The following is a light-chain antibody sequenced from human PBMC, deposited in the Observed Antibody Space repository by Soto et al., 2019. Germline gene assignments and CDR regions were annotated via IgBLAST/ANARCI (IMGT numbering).Light chain of an antibody. V-gene: IGKV2-28*01. Sequence: DIVMTQSPLSLAVTPGGPGSISCRSSHSLLPSNGYNFLDWYLQKPGQSPELLIYGASNRASGISDRFSRSGSGTEFTLTIYRLEPEDFAVYYCQQYDTSPWTFGQGTKVEIK. CDR1: HSLLPSNGYNF. CDR2: GAS. J-gene: IGKJ1*01. CDR3: QQYDTSPWT.